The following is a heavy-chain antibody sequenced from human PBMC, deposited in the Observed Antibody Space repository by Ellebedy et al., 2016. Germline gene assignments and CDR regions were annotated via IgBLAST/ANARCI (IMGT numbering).Heavy chain of an antibody. CDR2: ISYDGSNK. CDR3: ASGGIFDP. J-gene: IGHJ5*02. Sequence: GESLKISXAASGFTFSSYAMHWVRQAPGKGLEWVAVISYDGSNKYYADSVKGRFTISRDNSKNTLYLQMNSLRAEDMAVYYCASGGIFDPWGQGTLVTVSS. CDR1: GFTFSSYA. V-gene: IGHV3-30-3*01.